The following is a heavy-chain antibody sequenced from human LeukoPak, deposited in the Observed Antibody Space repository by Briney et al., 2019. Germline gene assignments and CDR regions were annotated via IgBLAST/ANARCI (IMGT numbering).Heavy chain of an antibody. CDR1: GFTVSSNY. Sequence: GGSLRLSCAASGFTVSSNYMSWVRQAPGKGLEWVSGISGSGSTTKYADSVKGRFTVSRDNSKNTLYLQMNSVRAEDTALYYCAKRYCNSPSCYIDYWGQGTLVTVSS. CDR3: AKRYCNSPSCYIDY. J-gene: IGHJ4*02. CDR2: ISGSGSTT. V-gene: IGHV3-23*01. D-gene: IGHD2-2*02.